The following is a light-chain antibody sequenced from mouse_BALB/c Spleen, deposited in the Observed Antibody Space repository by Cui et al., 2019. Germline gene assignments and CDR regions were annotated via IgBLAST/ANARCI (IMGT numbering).Light chain of an antibody. V-gene: IGKV4-55*01. CDR3: QQWSSYPLT. CDR2: DTS. Sequence: QIVTTQSPAIMSASPGEKVTMTCSASSSVSYMYWYQQKPGSSPRLLIYDTSNLASGVPVRFSGSGSGTSYSLTISRMEAEDAATYYCQQWSSYPLTFGAGTKLELK. J-gene: IGKJ5*01. CDR1: SSVSY.